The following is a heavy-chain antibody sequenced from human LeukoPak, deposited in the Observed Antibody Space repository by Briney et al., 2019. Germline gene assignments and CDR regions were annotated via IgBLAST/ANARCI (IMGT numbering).Heavy chain of an antibody. V-gene: IGHV4-61*02. J-gene: IGHJ4*02. CDR3: ARHGLAGDSSGYYNRHFDY. CDR1: GGSISSGNYY. Sequence: SETLSLTCTVSGGSISSGNYYWSWIRQPAGKGLEWIGRVYTTVSTSYNPSLKSRVTISVETSKNQFSLKLSSVTAADTAVYYCARHGLAGDSSGYYNRHFDYWGQGTLVTVSS. CDR2: VYTTVST. D-gene: IGHD3-22*01.